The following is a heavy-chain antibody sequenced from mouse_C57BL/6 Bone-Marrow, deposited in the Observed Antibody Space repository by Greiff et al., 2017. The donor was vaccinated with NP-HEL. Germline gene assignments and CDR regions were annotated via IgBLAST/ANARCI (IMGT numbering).Heavy chain of an antibody. CDR3: ARRDGSTYWYFDV. CDR2: IDPSDSYT. Sequence: QVQLQQPGAELVRPGTSVKLSCKASGYTFTSYWMHWVKQRPGQGLEWIGVIDPSDSYTNYNQKFKGKATLTVDTSSSTAYMQLSSLTSEDSAVYYCARRDGSTYWYFDVWGTGTTVTVSS. D-gene: IGHD1-1*01. V-gene: IGHV1-59*01. CDR1: GYTFTSYW. J-gene: IGHJ1*03.